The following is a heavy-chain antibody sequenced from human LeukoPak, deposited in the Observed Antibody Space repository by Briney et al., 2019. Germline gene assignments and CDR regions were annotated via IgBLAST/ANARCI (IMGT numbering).Heavy chain of an antibody. Sequence: SETLSLTCTVPGASISSSSYYWGWIRPPPGKGLEWIGNIYYSESTYYNPSLKSRVPMSIDTSRNQFSLKLRSVTAADTAVYYCARRPNWNYSNWFDPWGQGTLVTVPS. V-gene: IGHV4-39*01. D-gene: IGHD1-7*01. CDR1: GASISSSSYY. CDR2: IYYSEST. CDR3: ARRPNWNYSNWFDP. J-gene: IGHJ5*02.